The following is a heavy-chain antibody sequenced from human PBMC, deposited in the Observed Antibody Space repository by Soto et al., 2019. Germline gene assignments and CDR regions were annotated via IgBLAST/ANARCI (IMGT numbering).Heavy chain of an antibody. J-gene: IGHJ4*02. Sequence: SEPLSLTFTVSGASISSSTYHWGWIRQPPGKGLEWIGSIYYSGSTYYNPSLKSRVTISVDMSKNQFSLNLSSVTAADTAVYYWARHGGDRYGWVEAWGKGNLVTV. CDR3: ARHGGDRYGWVEA. CDR2: IYYSGST. CDR1: GASISSSTYH. V-gene: IGHV4-39*01. D-gene: IGHD5-18*01.